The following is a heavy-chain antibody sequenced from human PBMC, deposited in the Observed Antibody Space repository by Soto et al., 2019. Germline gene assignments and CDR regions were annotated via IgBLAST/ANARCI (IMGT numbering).Heavy chain of an antibody. D-gene: IGHD3-16*01. V-gene: IGHV1-2*06. CDR3: AIIPPTPDWFDP. Sequence: QVQLVQSGAEVKKPGASVKVSCRASGYTFTGYFIHWLRQAPGQGLEWMGRINPNSGATHYAPKFQGRVSMTRDTSIRTAYLELSSLRSADTAVYYCAIIPPTPDWFDPWGQGTLVSVAS. CDR2: INPNSGAT. CDR1: GYTFTGYF. J-gene: IGHJ5*02.